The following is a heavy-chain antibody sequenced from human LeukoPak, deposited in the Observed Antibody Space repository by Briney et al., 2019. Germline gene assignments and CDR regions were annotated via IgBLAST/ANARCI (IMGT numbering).Heavy chain of an antibody. CDR2: IYPGDSDT. CDR3: ARASATIY. CDR1: GYSFTNSW. J-gene: IGHJ4*02. Sequence: LGESLKISCKGSGYSFTNSWLGWVRQMPGKGLEWMGIIYPGDSDTRYSPSFQGQVTISADKSISTAYLQWSSLKASDAAMYYCARASATIYWGQGTLVTVSS. D-gene: IGHD5-24*01. V-gene: IGHV5-51*01.